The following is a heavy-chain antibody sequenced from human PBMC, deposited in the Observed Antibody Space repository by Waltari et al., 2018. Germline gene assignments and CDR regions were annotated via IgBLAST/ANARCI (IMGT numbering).Heavy chain of an antibody. D-gene: IGHD6-13*01. J-gene: IGHJ5*02. CDR3: TRVTGGSWEGGFDP. CDR1: GGTFSSYA. Sequence: QVQLVQSGAEVKKPGSSVKVSCKASGGTFSSYAITWVRQAPGQGLEWMGGIIPVFGTANDAQRFQGRVTITTEESTSTAYMELSSLKPEDTAVYYCTRVTGGSWEGGFDPWGQGTLVTVSS. CDR2: IIPVFGTA. V-gene: IGHV1-69*05.